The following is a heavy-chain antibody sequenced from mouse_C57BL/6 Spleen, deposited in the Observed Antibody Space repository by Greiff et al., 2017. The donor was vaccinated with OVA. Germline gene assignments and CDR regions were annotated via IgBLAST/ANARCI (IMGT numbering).Heavy chain of an antibody. V-gene: IGHV1-61*01. D-gene: IGHD1-1*01. Sequence: QVQLQQSGAELVRPGSSVKLSCKASGYTFTSYWMDWVKQRPGQGLEWIGNIYPSDSHTQYNQKFKGKAKLTVDNSSRTAYMQLSSLTSEDSAVYYCARGYDYGSSYGWFAYWGQGTLVTVSA. CDR2: IYPSDSHT. J-gene: IGHJ3*01. CDR1: GYTFTSYW. CDR3: ARGYDYGSSYGWFAY.